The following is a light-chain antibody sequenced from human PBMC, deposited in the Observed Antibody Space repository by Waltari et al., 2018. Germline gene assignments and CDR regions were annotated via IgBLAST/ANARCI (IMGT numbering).Light chain of an antibody. CDR2: DVS. CDR3: SSYRSSDTYV. CDR1: SSDVVGYNS. V-gene: IGLV2-14*01. Sequence: QSALTQPASVPGSPGQSITISCTGTSSDVVGYNSVSWYHQHPGKAPKPIIYDVSKRPSGVSNRFSGSKSGNTASLTISGLQAEDEADYYCSSYRSSDTYVFGTGTKATVL. J-gene: IGLJ1*01.